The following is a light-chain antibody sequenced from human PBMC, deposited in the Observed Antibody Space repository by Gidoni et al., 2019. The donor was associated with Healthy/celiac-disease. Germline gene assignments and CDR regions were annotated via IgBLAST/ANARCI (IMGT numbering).Light chain of an antibody. Sequence: DIHMTQSPSSLSVSVRDRVTITCRASQSISSYLNWYQQKPGKAPKPLIYAASSLQSGVPSRFSGSGSGTDCTLTISSLQPEDFATDYCQQSYSTPRRFTFGPGTKVDIK. CDR2: AAS. CDR3: QQSYSTPRRFT. J-gene: IGKJ3*01. CDR1: QSISSY. V-gene: IGKV1-39*01.